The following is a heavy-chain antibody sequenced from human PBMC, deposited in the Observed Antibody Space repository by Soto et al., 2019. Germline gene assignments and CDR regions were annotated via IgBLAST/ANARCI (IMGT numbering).Heavy chain of an antibody. V-gene: IGHV3-30*18. J-gene: IGHJ4*02. Sequence: QVQLVESGGGVVQPGRSLRLSCAASGFTFSSYGMHWVRQAPGKGLEWVAVISYDGSNKYYADSVKGRFTIYRDNSKNTLYLQMNSLRAEDTAVYYCAKEAGYSYRHFDYWGQGTLVTVSS. CDR1: GFTFSSYG. CDR2: ISYDGSNK. CDR3: AKEAGYSYRHFDY. D-gene: IGHD5-18*01.